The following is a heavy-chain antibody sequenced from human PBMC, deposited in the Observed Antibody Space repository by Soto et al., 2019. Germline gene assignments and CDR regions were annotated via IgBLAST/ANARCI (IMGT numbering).Heavy chain of an antibody. D-gene: IGHD6-6*01. CDR1: GGSISSSSYY. CDR3: AGHSSSSLGRWFDP. CDR2: IYYSGST. Sequence: SETLSLTCTVSGGSISSSSYYWGWIRQPPGKGLEWIGSIYYSGSTYYNPSLKSRVTISVDTSKNQFSLKLSSVTAADTAVYYCAGHSSSSLGRWFDPWGQGTLVTVSS. J-gene: IGHJ5*02. V-gene: IGHV4-39*01.